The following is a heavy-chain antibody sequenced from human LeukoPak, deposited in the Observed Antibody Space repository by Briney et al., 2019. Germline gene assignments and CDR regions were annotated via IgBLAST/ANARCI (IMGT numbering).Heavy chain of an antibody. Sequence: SETLSLTCTVSGGFISSGGYYWSWIRQHPGKGLEWIGYIYYSGSTYYNPSLKSRITMSLDTSKNQFSLKLTSVTAADTAVYYCAAQVTVTTFDYWGQGTLVTVSS. V-gene: IGHV4-31*03. D-gene: IGHD4-17*01. J-gene: IGHJ4*02. CDR1: GGFISSGGYY. CDR3: AAQVTVTTFDY. CDR2: IYYSGST.